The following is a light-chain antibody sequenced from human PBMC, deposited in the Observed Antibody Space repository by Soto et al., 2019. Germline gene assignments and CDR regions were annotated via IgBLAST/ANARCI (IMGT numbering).Light chain of an antibody. CDR3: QHRWT. CDR2: AAS. V-gene: IGKV3-11*01. Sequence: EIVLTQSPATLSLSPGERATLSCRASQSISTYLAWYQQKPGQAPRLLIHAASSRATGIPARFSGSGSATDFTLTISSLDPEDFEVYYCQHRWTFGPGTKVDIK. CDR1: QSISTY. J-gene: IGKJ3*01.